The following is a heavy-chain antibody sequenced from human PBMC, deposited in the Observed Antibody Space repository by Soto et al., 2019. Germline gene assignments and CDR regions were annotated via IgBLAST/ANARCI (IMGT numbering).Heavy chain of an antibody. D-gene: IGHD1-26*01. Sequence: ASVKVSCKASGYTFTGYYVHWVRQAPGQGLEWMGWINPNSGDTYLAQRFQGRVTMNRDTSIGTAYMELRGLTSDDTAEYYCAKGGAIVAAGTRVYLYNAMDVWGPGPTVTV. CDR3: AKGGAIVAAGTRVYLYNAMDV. J-gene: IGHJ6*02. V-gene: IGHV1-2*02. CDR1: GYTFTGYY. CDR2: INPNSGDT.